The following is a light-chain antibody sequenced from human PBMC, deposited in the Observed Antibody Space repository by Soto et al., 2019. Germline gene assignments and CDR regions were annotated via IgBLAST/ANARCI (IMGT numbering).Light chain of an antibody. CDR2: EVN. Sequence: QSVLTQPASVSGSPGQSITISCTGTSSDVGGYNYVSWYQQHPGKAPKLMIYEVNNRPSGVSNRFSGSKSGNTASLTISGLQAEDDADYYCHSFTSSSTYVFGTGTKLTVL. J-gene: IGLJ1*01. V-gene: IGLV2-14*01. CDR3: HSFTSSSTYV. CDR1: SSDVGGYNY.